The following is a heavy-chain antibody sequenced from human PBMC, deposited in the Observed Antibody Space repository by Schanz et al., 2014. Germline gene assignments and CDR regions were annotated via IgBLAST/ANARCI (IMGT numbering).Heavy chain of an antibody. CDR3: ANNWNLDY. J-gene: IGHJ4*02. CDR2: ISSRSSHI. V-gene: IGHV3-21*02. CDR1: GFTASSHS. Sequence: EVQLVESGGGLVKPGGSLRLSCGVSGFTASSHSMNWVRQAPGKGLEWVSSISSRSSHIYYADSVKGRFTVSRDNAKNSVYLQMNGLRVEDTAVYYCANNWNLDYWGQGTLVTVSS. D-gene: IGHD1-20*01.